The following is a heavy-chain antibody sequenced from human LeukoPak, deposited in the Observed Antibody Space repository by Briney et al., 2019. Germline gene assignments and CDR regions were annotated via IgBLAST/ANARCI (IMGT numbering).Heavy chain of an antibody. CDR2: IKQDGSEK. Sequence: GGSLRLSCAVSGFTFSTYWMTWVRQAPGKGLEWVANIKQDGSEKYYVDSVKGRFTISRDNAKNSLYLQMNSLRAEDTAVYYCVRDISGWYGYWGQGTLVTVSP. J-gene: IGHJ4*02. CDR1: GFTFSTYW. D-gene: IGHD6-19*01. V-gene: IGHV3-7*01. CDR3: VRDISGWYGY.